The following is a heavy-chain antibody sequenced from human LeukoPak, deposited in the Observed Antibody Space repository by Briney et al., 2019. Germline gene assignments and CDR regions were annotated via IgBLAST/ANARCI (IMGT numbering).Heavy chain of an antibody. CDR1: GGSISNYF. V-gene: IGHV4-59*01. D-gene: IGHD1-1*01. Sequence: PSETLSLTCTVSGGSISNYFWSWIRQPPGKGLERIGYIYYSGAANYSPSLRSRLTLSVDTSKNHFYMKLNSVTAADTAVYYCARMGATTPHSANPDYWGQGTLVTVSS. CDR2: IYYSGAA. J-gene: IGHJ4*02. CDR3: ARMGATTPHSANPDY.